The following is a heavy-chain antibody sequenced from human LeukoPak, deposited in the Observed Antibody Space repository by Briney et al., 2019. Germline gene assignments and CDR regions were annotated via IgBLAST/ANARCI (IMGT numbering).Heavy chain of an antibody. D-gene: IGHD5-18*01. CDR2: IWYDGSNK. J-gene: IGHJ4*02. CDR3: AREGTKIQLWLRPKYYFDY. V-gene: IGHV3-33*01. Sequence: PGRSLRLSCAASGFTFSSYGMHWVRQAPGKGLEWVAVIWYDGSNKYYADSVKGRFTISRNSSKNTLYLQMNSLRAEDTAVYYCAREGTKIQLWLRPKYYFDYWGQGTLVTVSS. CDR1: GFTFSSYG.